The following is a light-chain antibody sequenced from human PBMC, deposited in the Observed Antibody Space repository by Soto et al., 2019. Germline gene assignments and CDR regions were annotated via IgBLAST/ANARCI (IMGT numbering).Light chain of an antibody. CDR1: SSDVGGYNY. Sequence: QSVLTQPASVSGSPGQSITISCTGTSSDVGGYNYVSWYQQHPGKAPKLIIYDVNNRPSGVSNRFSGSKSGNTASLTISGLQAEYEADYYCTSYTGSSTVVFGGGTKLTVL. CDR2: DVN. J-gene: IGLJ2*01. CDR3: TSYTGSSTVV. V-gene: IGLV2-14*01.